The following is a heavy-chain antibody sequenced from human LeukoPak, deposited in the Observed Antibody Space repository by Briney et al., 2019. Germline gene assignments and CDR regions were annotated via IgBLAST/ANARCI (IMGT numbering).Heavy chain of an antibody. J-gene: IGHJ3*02. CDR2: IKQDGSEK. D-gene: IGHD1-26*01. Sequence: PGWSLRLSCTASGFTFSSYWMSWVRQAPGKGLEWVANIKQDGSEKYYVDSVKGRLTISRDNAKNSLYLQMNSLRAEDTAVYYCARDLFVGADDAFDIWGQGTMVTVSS. CDR3: ARDLFVGADDAFDI. CDR1: GFTFSSYW. V-gene: IGHV3-7*01.